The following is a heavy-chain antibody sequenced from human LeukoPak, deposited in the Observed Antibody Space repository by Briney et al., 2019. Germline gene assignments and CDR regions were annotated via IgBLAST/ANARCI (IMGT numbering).Heavy chain of an antibody. J-gene: IGHJ5*02. V-gene: IGHV3-74*01. CDR1: GFTFSSYW. CDR2: INSDGSST. Sequence: PGGSLRLSCAASGFTFSSYWMHWVRQAPGKGLVWVSRINSDGSSTSYADSVKGRFTISRDNAKNTLYLQMNSLRAEDTAVYYCAREQKVITFGGVICPWGQGTLVTVSS. D-gene: IGHD3-16*02. CDR3: AREQKVITFGGVICP.